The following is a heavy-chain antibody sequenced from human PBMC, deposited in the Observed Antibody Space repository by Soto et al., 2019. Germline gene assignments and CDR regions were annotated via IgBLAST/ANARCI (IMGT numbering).Heavy chain of an antibody. Sequence: SLRLSCAASGFTFSSYAMSWVRQAPGKGLEWVSAISGSGGSTYYADSVKGRFTISRDNSKNTLYLQMNSLRAEDTAVYYCAKSVGSGWDYFDYWGQGTLVTVSS. CDR2: ISGSGGST. J-gene: IGHJ4*02. D-gene: IGHD6-19*01. CDR3: AKSVGSGWDYFDY. CDR1: GFTFSSYA. V-gene: IGHV3-23*01.